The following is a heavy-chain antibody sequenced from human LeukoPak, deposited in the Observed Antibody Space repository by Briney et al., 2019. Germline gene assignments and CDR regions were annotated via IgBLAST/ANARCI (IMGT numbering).Heavy chain of an antibody. D-gene: IGHD6-19*01. V-gene: IGHV3-21*04. CDR3: AKSSSGWYPQYYFDY. CDR1: GFTFSSYS. Sequence: GGSLRLSCAASGFTFSSYSMNWVRQAPGKGLEWVSSISSRSSYIYYADSVKGRFTISRDNSKNTLYLQMNSLRAEDTAVYYCAKSSSGWYPQYYFDYWGQGTLVTVSS. CDR2: ISSRSSYI. J-gene: IGHJ4*02.